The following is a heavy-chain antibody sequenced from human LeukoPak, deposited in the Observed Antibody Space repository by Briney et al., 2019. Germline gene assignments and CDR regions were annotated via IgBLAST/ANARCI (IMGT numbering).Heavy chain of an antibody. D-gene: IGHD5-12*01. J-gene: IGHJ6*03. CDR1: GFTFSSYS. CDR2: ISSSSSTI. Sequence: GGSLGLSCAASGFTFSSYSMNWVRQAPGKGLEWVSYISSSSSTIYYADSVKGRFTISRDNARNSLYLQMNSLRAEDTAVYYCARDRYAYMDVWGKGTTVTVSS. CDR3: ARDRYAYMDV. V-gene: IGHV3-48*01.